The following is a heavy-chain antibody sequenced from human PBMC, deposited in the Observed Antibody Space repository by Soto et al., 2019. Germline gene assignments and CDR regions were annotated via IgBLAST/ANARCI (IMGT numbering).Heavy chain of an antibody. CDR2: MNPGSGNT. CDR3: ARMASSGSLNWFDP. D-gene: IGHD3-10*01. Sequence: ASVKVSCKASGDTFTNYEINWARQATGQGLEWMGWMNPGSGNTGYAHKFQGRVTMTRNISISTAYMELSRLGSDDTAIYYCARMASSGSLNWFDPWGQGTLVTVSS. V-gene: IGHV1-8*01. J-gene: IGHJ5*01. CDR1: GDTFTNYE.